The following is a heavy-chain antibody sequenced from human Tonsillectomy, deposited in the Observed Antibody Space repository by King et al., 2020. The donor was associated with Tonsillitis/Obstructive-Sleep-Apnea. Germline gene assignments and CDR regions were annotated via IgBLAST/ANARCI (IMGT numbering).Heavy chain of an antibody. CDR3: ARMRYCTSTSCSDYYYYYMDV. D-gene: IGHD2-2*01. Sequence: QLVQSGVEVKKPGASVKVSCKASGYTFTSYGISWVRQAPGQGLEWMGWISAYSGNTNYSQKLQGRVTMTTETSTSTAYMELRSLRSDDTAVYYCARMRYCTSTSCSDYYYYYMDVWGKGTTVTVSS. CDR2: ISAYSGNT. V-gene: IGHV1-18*01. CDR1: GYTFTSYG. J-gene: IGHJ6*03.